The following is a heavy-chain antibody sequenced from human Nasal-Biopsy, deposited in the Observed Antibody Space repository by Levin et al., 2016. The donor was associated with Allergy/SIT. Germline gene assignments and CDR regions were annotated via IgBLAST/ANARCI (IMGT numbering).Heavy chain of an antibody. Sequence: GGSLRLSCAASGFTFSDYYMSWIRQAPGKGLEWVSYISYADSVKGRFTISRDNTKNSLYLQMDSLRGEDTAVYYCVRDANPGNSYGPTGGCWGQGILVTVSS. CDR2: IS. CDR1: GFTFSDYY. J-gene: IGHJ4*02. D-gene: IGHD5-18*01. CDR3: VRDANPGNSYGPTGGC. V-gene: IGHV3-11*05.